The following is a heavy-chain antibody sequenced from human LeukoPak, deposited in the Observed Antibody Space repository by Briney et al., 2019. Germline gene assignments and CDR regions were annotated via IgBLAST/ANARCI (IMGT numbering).Heavy chain of an antibody. CDR1: GYDFTRYW. D-gene: IGHD4-11*01. V-gene: IGHV5-51*01. CDR2: IYPGDSDT. CDR3: ARATVTTGYYGMDV. J-gene: IGHJ6*02. Sequence: GESLKISCRASGYDFTRYWIGWVRQMPGKGLEWMGIIYPGDSDTRYSPSFQGQVTISADKSISTAYLQWSSLKASDTAMYYCARATVTTGYYGMDVWGQGTTVTVSS.